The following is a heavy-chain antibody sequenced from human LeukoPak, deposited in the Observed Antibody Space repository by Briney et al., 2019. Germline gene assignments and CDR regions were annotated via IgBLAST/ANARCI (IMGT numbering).Heavy chain of an antibody. CDR3: TRDWQQLPHYYYGMDV. V-gene: IGHV3-73*01. CDR1: GFTFSNAW. CDR2: IRSKANSYAT. J-gene: IGHJ6*02. Sequence: GGSLRLSCAASGFTFSNAWMSWVRQAPGKGLEWVGRIRSKANSYATAYAASVKGRFTISRDDSKNTAYLQMNSLKTEDTAVYYCTRDWQQLPHYYYGMDVWGQGTTVTVSS. D-gene: IGHD6-13*01.